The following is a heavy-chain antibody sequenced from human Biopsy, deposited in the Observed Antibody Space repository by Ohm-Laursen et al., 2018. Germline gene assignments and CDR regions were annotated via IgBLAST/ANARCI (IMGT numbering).Heavy chain of an antibody. V-gene: IGHV4-4*07. CDR1: GGDINNYY. D-gene: IGHD6-19*01. CDR2: IYPGGST. Sequence: TLSLTCNVSGGDINNYYWSWIRQPAGKGLEWIGRIYPGGSTSNNPSLKSRITISVDTSKNQISLKVTSVTAADTAVYYCAKHGSGWTGDDALHIWGQGTMVTVSS. CDR3: AKHGSGWTGDDALHI. J-gene: IGHJ3*02.